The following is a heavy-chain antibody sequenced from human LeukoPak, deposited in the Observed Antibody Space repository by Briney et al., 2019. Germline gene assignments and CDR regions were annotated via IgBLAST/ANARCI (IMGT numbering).Heavy chain of an antibody. CDR2: IYYSGNT. V-gene: IGHV4-59*01. J-gene: IGHJ3*01. CDR1: GDSISSYY. CDR3: ARTKPLDPFDF. Sequence: SETLSLTCTVSGDSISSYYWSWIRQPPGKGLEWIGYIYYSGNTYYNPSLKSRVTISVDTSKNQFPLKVNSVTAADTAVYYCARTKPLDPFDFWGQGTLVTVSS.